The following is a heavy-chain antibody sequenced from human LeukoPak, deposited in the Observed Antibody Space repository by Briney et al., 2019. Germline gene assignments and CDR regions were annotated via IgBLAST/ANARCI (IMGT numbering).Heavy chain of an antibody. CDR2: ISISSDYI. D-gene: IGHD6-19*01. J-gene: IGHJ6*02. Sequence: ETLSPTCTVSGGSISSYYWSWVRQAPGKGLEWVSSISISSDYIYYADPMKGRFTISRDNANNSLYLQINSLRVDDTAVYYCARGVRGVAGNNYGMDVWGQGTTVTVSS. CDR3: ARGVRGVAGNNYGMDV. CDR1: GGSISSYY. V-gene: IGHV3-21*01.